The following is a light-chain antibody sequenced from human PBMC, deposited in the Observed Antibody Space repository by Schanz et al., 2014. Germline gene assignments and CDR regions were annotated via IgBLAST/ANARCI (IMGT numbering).Light chain of an antibody. CDR2: EVD. V-gene: IGLV2-8*01. Sequence: QSVLTQPPSASGSPGQSVTISCTGTSSDVGGYNYVSWYQQHPGKVPKLVIYEVDKRPSGVPDRFSGSKSGNTASLTVSGLQAEDEADYYCSSYAGSIYVFGTGTKLTVL. CDR1: SSDVGGYNY. CDR3: SSYAGSIYV. J-gene: IGLJ1*01.